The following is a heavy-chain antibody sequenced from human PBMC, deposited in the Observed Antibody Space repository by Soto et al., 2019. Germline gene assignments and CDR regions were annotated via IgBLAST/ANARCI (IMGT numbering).Heavy chain of an antibody. Sequence: ASVKVSCKASGGTFSSYTISWVRQAPGQGVEWMGRIIPILGIANYAQKFQGRVTITADKSTSTAYMELSSLRSEDTAVYYCARDTSGIAAAGTSNWFDPWGQGTLVTVSS. J-gene: IGHJ5*02. CDR1: GGTFSSYT. D-gene: IGHD6-13*01. V-gene: IGHV1-69*04. CDR2: IIPILGIA. CDR3: ARDTSGIAAAGTSNWFDP.